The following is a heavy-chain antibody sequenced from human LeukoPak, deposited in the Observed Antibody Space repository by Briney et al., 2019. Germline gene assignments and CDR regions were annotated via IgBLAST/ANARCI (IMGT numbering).Heavy chain of an antibody. D-gene: IGHD1-26*01. CDR2: INPNSGGT. V-gene: IGHV1-2*02. Sequence: ASVKVSCKASGYTFTGYYMHWVRQAPGQGLEWMGWINPNSGGTNYAQKFQGRVTTTRDTYINTAYMRLSKLRSDDTAVYYCAVKRSYYAGFDYWGQGTLVTVSS. CDR1: GYTFTGYY. CDR3: AVKRSYYAGFDY. J-gene: IGHJ4*02.